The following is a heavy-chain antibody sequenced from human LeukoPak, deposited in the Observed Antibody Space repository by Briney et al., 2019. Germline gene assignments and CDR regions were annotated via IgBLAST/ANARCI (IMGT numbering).Heavy chain of an antibody. CDR1: GFTFSSYS. V-gene: IGHV3-48*02. D-gene: IGHD3-10*01. CDR3: ARGVARDYYGSGSYQGV. Sequence: GGSLRLSCAASGFTFSSYSRNWVRQAPGKGLEWGSYISSSSSTIYYADSVKGRFTISRDNAKNSLYLQMNSLRDEDTAVYYCARGVARDYYGSGSYQGVWGQGTTVTVSS. J-gene: IGHJ6*02. CDR2: ISSSSSTI.